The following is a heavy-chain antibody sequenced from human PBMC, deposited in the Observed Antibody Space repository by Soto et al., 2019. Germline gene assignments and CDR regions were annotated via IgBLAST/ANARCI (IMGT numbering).Heavy chain of an antibody. CDR3: ARFSSWYGYNWFDP. V-gene: IGHV4-34*01. D-gene: IGHD6-13*01. J-gene: IGHJ5*02. Sequence: SETLSLTCAVYGGSFSGYYWIWMRQPPGKGLEWIGEINHSGSTNYNPSLKSRVTISVDTSKNQFSLKLSSVTAADTAVYYCARFSSWYGYNWFDPWGQGTLVTVSS. CDR1: GGSFSGYY. CDR2: INHSGST.